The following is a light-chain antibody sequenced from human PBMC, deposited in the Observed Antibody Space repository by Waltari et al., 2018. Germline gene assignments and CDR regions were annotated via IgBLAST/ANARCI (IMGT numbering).Light chain of an antibody. J-gene: IGLJ2*01. CDR3: CSYAGSSPHVV. CDR2: EDT. CDR1: SSDVGSYNL. Sequence: QSALTQPASVSGSPGQSITISCTGTSSDVGSYNLVSWYQQHPGKAPKLTIYEDTKRPSGVSDRFSGSKSGNTASLTISGLQAEDEADYYCCSYAGSSPHVVFGGGTKLTVL. V-gene: IGLV2-23*01.